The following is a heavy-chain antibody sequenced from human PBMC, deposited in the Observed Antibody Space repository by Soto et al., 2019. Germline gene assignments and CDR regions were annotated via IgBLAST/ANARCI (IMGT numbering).Heavy chain of an antibody. D-gene: IGHD6-19*01. V-gene: IGHV3-21*06. Sequence: LRLSCVVSGLTFSTYSMNWVRQTPGKGLEWVSSISRTSSYIYYRDSVKGRFTISRDNAKNSLYLQMNGLRAEDTAVYYCVSDQKREHFETSGPNWFATWGQGTLVTVSS. J-gene: IGHJ5*02. CDR2: ISRTSSYI. CDR1: GLTFSTYS. CDR3: VSDQKREHFETSGPNWFAT.